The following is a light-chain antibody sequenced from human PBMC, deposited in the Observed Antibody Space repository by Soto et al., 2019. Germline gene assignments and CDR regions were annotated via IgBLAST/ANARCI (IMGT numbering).Light chain of an antibody. CDR3: QHYNSYSEA. V-gene: IGKV3-15*01. J-gene: IGKJ1*01. CDR1: QSVADN. CDR2: GAS. Sequence: EVVMTQSPATLSVSAGERVTLSCRSSQSVADNLAWFQQKPGQGPRLLIYGASTRATGIPARFSGSGSETDFTLTISSLRSEHFATYYCQHYNSYSEAFGQGTKVDIK.